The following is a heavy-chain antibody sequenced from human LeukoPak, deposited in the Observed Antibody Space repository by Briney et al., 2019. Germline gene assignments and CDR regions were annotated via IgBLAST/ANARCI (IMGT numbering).Heavy chain of an antibody. D-gene: IGHD5-12*01. V-gene: IGHV3-49*04. CDR2: IRSKAYGGTT. J-gene: IGHJ3*02. CDR3: TRDLDAIVATRTGAFDI. Sequence: PGGSLRLSCTASGFTFGDYAMSWVRQAPGKGLEWVGFIRSKAYGGTTEYAASVKGRFTISRDDSKSIAYLQMNSLKTEGTAVYYCTRDLDAIVATRTGAFDIWGQGTMVTVSS. CDR1: GFTFGDYA.